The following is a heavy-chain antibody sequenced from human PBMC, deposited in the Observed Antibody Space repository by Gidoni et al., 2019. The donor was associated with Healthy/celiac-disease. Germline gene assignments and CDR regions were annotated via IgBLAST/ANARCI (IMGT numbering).Heavy chain of an antibody. Sequence: QVQLVQSGAAVKKPGASVKVSGKASGYTFTSYAMHWVRQAPGQRLEWMGWINAGNGNTKYSQKFQGRVTITRDTSASTAYMELSSLRSEDTAVYYCARDGVVKDYYYYMDVWGKGTTVTVSS. CDR3: ARDGVVKDYYYYMDV. CDR2: INAGNGNT. V-gene: IGHV1-3*01. J-gene: IGHJ6*03. D-gene: IGHD2-15*01. CDR1: GYTFTSYA.